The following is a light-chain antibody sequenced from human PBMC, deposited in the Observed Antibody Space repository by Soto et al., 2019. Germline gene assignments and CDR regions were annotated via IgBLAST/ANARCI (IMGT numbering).Light chain of an antibody. CDR2: DAS. V-gene: IGKV3-11*01. CDR3: QERYDWPLT. Sequence: EIVLTQSPATLSLSPGESATLSCRASQRVNNYLAWYQQKPGQAPRLLIYDASNRATGIPARFSGTGSGTDFTLTISRLEPEDFAVYYCQERYDWPLTFGGGTKVEIK. CDR1: QRVNNY. J-gene: IGKJ4*01.